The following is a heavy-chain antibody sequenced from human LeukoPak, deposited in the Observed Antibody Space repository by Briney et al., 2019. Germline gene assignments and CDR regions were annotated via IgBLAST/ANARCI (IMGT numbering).Heavy chain of an antibody. D-gene: IGHD6-19*01. V-gene: IGHV1-2*02. CDR2: INPDSGGA. CDR3: ARVLFYSSGNKSNRVDY. CDR1: GYTFSGYY. Sequence: GASVKVSCKASGYTFSGYYIHWVRQVPGQGLEWMGWINPDSGGANYAQKFQGRVTMTRDTSMRTAYMELSRLRSDDTAVYYCARVLFYSSGNKSNRVDYWGQGTLVTVSS. J-gene: IGHJ4*02.